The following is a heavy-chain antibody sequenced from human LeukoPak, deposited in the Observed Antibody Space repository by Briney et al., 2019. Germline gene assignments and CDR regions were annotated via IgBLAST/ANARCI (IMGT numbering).Heavy chain of an antibody. D-gene: IGHD5-18*01. CDR3: ARDPSWIRGLMDY. J-gene: IGHJ4*02. CDR2: INSDGSST. CDR1: GFTFSSYW. Sequence: GGSLRLSCAASGFTFSSYWMHWVRQAPGKGLVWVSRINSDGSSTSYADSEKGRFTISRDNAKNTLYLQMNSLRAEDTAVYYCARDPSWIRGLMDYWGQGTLVTVSS. V-gene: IGHV3-74*01.